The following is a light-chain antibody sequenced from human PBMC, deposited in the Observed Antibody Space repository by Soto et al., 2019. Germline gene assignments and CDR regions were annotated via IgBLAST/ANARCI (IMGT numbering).Light chain of an antibody. V-gene: IGKV1-39*01. CDR1: QSISSY. CDR3: QQSDSTPST. J-gene: IGKJ2*01. CDR2: GAS. Sequence: IQMTQSPSSLSASVGDRVTITCRARQSISSYLNWYQQKPGKAPKLLIYGASSLQSEVPSRFSGSGSGTDFTLTISSLQPEDFATYYCQQSDSTPSTFGQGTKVDIK.